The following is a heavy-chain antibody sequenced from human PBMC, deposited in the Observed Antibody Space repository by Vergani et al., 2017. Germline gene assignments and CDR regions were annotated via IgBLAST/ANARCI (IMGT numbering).Heavy chain of an antibody. D-gene: IGHD4-11*01. CDR2: IGTAGDP. Sequence: EVQLVESGGGLVQPGGSLRLSCAASGFTFSSYDMHWVRQATGKGLEWVSAIGTAGDPYYPGSVKGRFTISRENAKNSLYLQMNSLRAGDTAVYYCARGRVRTKDRTVTSYDFDYWGQGTLVTVSS. CDR1: GFTFSSYD. V-gene: IGHV3-13*05. CDR3: ARGRVRTKDRTVTSYDFDY. J-gene: IGHJ4*02.